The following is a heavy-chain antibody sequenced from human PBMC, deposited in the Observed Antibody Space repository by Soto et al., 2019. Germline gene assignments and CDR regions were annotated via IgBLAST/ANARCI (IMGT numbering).Heavy chain of an antibody. CDR1: GFTFSSYA. Sequence: GGSLRLSCAASGFTFSSYAMSWVRQAPGKGLEWVSAISGSGGSTYYADSVKGRFTISRDNSKNTLYLQMNSLRAEDTAVYYCATSERNSYGYYFDYWGQGTLVTVSS. CDR2: ISGSGGST. V-gene: IGHV3-23*01. CDR3: ATSERNSYGYYFDY. J-gene: IGHJ4*02. D-gene: IGHD5-18*01.